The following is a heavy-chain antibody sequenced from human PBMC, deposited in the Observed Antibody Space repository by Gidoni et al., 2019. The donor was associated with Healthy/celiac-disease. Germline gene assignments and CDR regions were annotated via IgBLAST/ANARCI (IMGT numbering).Heavy chain of an antibody. CDR3: ASQDGPNGVVTAIFDY. CDR2: ISSSSSTI. Sequence: EVQLVESGGGLVQPGGSLRLSCAASGFTFSSYSMNWVRQAPGKGLEWVSYISSSSSTIYYADSVKGRFTISRDNAKNSLYLQMNSLRDEDTAVYYCASQDGPNGVVTAIFDYWGQGTLVTVSS. CDR1: GFTFSSYS. V-gene: IGHV3-48*02. D-gene: IGHD2-21*02. J-gene: IGHJ4*02.